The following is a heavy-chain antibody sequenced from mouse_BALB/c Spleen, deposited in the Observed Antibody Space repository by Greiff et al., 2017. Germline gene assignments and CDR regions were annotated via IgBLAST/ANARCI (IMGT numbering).Heavy chain of an antibody. CDR2: ISSGSSTI. J-gene: IGHJ2*01. D-gene: IGHD1-2*01. CDR3: ATYGYNFDY. V-gene: IGHV5-17*02. Sequence: EVKLVESGGGLVKPGGSLKLSCAASGFTFSSFGMHWVRQAPEKGLEWVAYISSGSSTIYYADTVKGRFTISRDNPKNSLFLQMTSLRSEDTAMYYCATYGYNFDYWGQGTTLTVSS. CDR1: GFTFSSFG.